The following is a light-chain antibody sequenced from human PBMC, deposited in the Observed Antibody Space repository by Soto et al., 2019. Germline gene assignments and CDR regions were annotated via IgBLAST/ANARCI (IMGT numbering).Light chain of an antibody. CDR2: GAS. Sequence: SFLSASVGDRATITCRASQDISSYLGWYQQKPGEAPKLLIYGASTLQSGVPSRFSGSGSGTEFTLTISSLQPEDFASYYCQQLNSYLFTFGQGTRLEIK. CDR1: QDISSY. J-gene: IGKJ5*01. V-gene: IGKV1-9*01. CDR3: QQLNSYLFT.